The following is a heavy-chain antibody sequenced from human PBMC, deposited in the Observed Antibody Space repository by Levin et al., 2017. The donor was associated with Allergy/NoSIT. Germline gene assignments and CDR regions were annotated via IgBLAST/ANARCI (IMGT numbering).Heavy chain of an antibody. CDR3: STARYHHTSRYQYYFDS. CDR1: GDILSELS. J-gene: IGHJ4*02. V-gene: IGHV1-24*01. D-gene: IGHD3-16*02. CDR2: FQPEDGEP. Sequence: ASVKVSCKVSGDILSELSMHWVRQAPGKGLEWMGGFQPEDGEPIYAQKFQGRLTMTEDTSTDTAYMELSSLSFEDTAVYFCSTARYHHTSRYQYYFDSWGQGTLVTVSS.